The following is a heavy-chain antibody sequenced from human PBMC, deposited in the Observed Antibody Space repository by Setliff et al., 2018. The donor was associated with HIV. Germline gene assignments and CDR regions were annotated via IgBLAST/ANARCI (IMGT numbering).Heavy chain of an antibody. J-gene: IGHJ6*02. V-gene: IGHV1-2*02. CDR2: INPHTGVT. Sequence: ASVNVSCKTSGYIFIRYYIFWVRQAPGQGLEWMGNINPHTGVTKYAEKFQGRVTMTRDTSINTIYMELSRLRSDDTAVYYCARDLRDGFEEWFSTLDDGMDVWGQGTTVTVSS. CDR1: GYIFIRYY. CDR3: ARDLRDGFEEWFSTLDDGMDV. D-gene: IGHD3-3*01.